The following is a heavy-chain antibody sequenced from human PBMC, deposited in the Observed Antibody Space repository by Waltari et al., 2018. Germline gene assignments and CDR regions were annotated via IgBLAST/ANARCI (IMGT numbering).Heavy chain of an antibody. CDR3: AKQSSSGTSYYYGMDV. V-gene: IGHV3-30*18. J-gene: IGHJ6*02. CDR2: ISYDGSNK. Sequence: VQLLESGGGVVQPGRSLRLSCAASGFTFSSYGMHWVRQAPGKGLEWVAVISYDGSNKYYADSVKGRFTISRDNSKNTLYLQMNSLRAEDTAVYYCAKQSSSGTSYYYGMDVWGQGTTVTVSS. D-gene: IGHD3-22*01. CDR1: GFTFSSYG.